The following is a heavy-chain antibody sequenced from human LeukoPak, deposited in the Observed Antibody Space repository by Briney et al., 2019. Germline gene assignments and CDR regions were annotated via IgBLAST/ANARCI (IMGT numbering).Heavy chain of an antibody. CDR2: INPNSGGT. J-gene: IGHJ4*02. CDR1: GYTFTGYY. Sequence: GASVKVSCTASGYTFTGYYMHWVRQAPGQGLEGMGWINPNSGGTNYAQKFQGSVTMTRDTSISTAYMELSRLRSDDTAVYYCARDLRGLRYFDWSPLEYWGQGTLVTVSS. CDR3: ARDLRGLRYFDWSPLEY. V-gene: IGHV1-2*02. D-gene: IGHD3-9*01.